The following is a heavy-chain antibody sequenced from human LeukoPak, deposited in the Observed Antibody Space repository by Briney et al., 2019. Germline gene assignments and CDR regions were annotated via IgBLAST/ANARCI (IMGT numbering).Heavy chain of an antibody. Sequence: GGSLRLSCAASGFTFSSYWMSWVRQAPGKGLEWVANIKQDGSEKQYVDSVKGRFTISRDNAKNSLYLHMNSLRAEDTAVYYCARDRKDNGYSYGNDAFAIWGQGTMVTVSS. D-gene: IGHD5-18*01. J-gene: IGHJ3*02. CDR2: IKQDGSEK. CDR1: GFTFSSYW. V-gene: IGHV3-7*01. CDR3: ARDRKDNGYSYGNDAFAI.